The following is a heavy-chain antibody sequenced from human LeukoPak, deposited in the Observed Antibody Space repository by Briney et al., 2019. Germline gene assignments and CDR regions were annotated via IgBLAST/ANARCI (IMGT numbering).Heavy chain of an antibody. J-gene: IGHJ5*02. V-gene: IGHV3-23*01. Sequence: GGSLRLSCAASGFTFSNFAMMWVRQAPGTGLQWVSTITGCGATFYADSVRGRFTIFRDTSMNTLFLQMNSLGAEDTAVYYCAKGAAAGKVDWFDPWGQGTLVTVSS. D-gene: IGHD6-13*01. CDR3: AKGAAAGKVDWFDP. CDR1: GFTFSNFA. CDR2: ITGCGAT.